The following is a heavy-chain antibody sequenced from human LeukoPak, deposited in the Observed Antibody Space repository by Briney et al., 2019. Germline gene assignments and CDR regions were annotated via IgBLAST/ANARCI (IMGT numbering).Heavy chain of an antibody. V-gene: IGHV4-39*01. CDR1: GGSISSSSYY. Sequence: SETLSLTCTVSGGSISSSSYYWGWIRQPPGKGLEWIGSIYYSGSTYYNPSLKSRVTISVGTSKNQFSLKLSSVTAADTAVYYCADGNSIFGVVTPLMDVWGKGTTVTVSS. J-gene: IGHJ6*03. CDR3: ADGNSIFGVVTPLMDV. CDR2: IYYSGST. D-gene: IGHD3-3*01.